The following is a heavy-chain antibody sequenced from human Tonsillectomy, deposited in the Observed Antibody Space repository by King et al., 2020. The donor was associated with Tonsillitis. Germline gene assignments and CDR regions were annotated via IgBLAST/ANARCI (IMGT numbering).Heavy chain of an antibody. V-gene: IGHV3-53*01. Sequence: VQLVESGGGLIQPGGSLRISCAASGFTVSSNYMSWVRQAPGKWLEWVSVIYSGGSTYYADSVKGRFTISRDNSNNTLYLQMNSLRAEDTAMYYCARVKLWRLDYWGQGTLVTVSS. CDR1: GFTVSSNY. J-gene: IGHJ4*02. CDR3: ARVKLWRLDY. D-gene: IGHD3-10*01. CDR2: IYSGGST.